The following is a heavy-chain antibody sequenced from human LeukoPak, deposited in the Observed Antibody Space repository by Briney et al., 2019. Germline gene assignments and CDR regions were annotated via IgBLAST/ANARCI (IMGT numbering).Heavy chain of an antibody. CDR1: GYTFTGHF. J-gene: IGHJ3*02. CDR2: SNPNSGDT. D-gene: IGHD3-10*01. CDR3: ARDLDYYGSGSFFNI. Sequence: ASVKVSCKASGYTFTGHFIHWVRQAPGQGLEWMGWSNPNSGDTNYAQKFQGRVTMTRDTSITTAYMELSRLRSDDTAVYYCARDLDYYGSGSFFNIWGQGTMVTVSS. V-gene: IGHV1-2*02.